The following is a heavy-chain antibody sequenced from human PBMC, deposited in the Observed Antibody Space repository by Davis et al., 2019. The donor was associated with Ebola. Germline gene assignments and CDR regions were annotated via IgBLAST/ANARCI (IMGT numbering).Heavy chain of an antibody. CDR2: ISSGSTVI. CDR1: GFTFSTFS. J-gene: IGHJ4*02. V-gene: IGHV3-48*01. CDR3: ARVLWYYDSGLD. Sequence: GESLKISCAASGFTFSTFSMNWVRQAPGKGLQWVSYISSGSTVIFYADSVRGRFTIFRDNAKSALYLEMNSLRAEDTAVYYCARVLWYYDSGLDWGQGTLVTVPS. D-gene: IGHD3-22*01.